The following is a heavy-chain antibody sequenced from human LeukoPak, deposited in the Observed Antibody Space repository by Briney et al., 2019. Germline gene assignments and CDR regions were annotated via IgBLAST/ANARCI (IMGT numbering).Heavy chain of an antibody. J-gene: IGHJ3*02. V-gene: IGHV3-48*03. CDR1: GVTLSSYE. D-gene: IGHD2-15*01. CDR2: ISSSGSTI. CDR3: ARDCGGGSCYGPYDAFDI. Sequence: GGSLRLSCAAPGVTLSSYEMNWVRQAPGKGLEWVSYISSSGSTIYYADSVKGRVTISRDKAQNSLYLQMNRLRDEDTPVYYCARDCGGGSCYGPYDAFDIWGQGTMVTVSS.